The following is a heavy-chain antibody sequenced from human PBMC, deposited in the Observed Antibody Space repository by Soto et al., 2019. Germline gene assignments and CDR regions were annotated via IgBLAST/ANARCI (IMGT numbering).Heavy chain of an antibody. Sequence: PGGSLRLSCAASGFIFTNYAMNWVRQAPGKGLEWVSVIGGRGNSAYYADSVQGRFTISRDNSKNTLYLQMNSLRAEDTAVYYCAKALIAVAARRNYYGMDVWGQGTTVTVSS. J-gene: IGHJ6*02. CDR3: AKALIAVAARRNYYGMDV. D-gene: IGHD6-19*01. V-gene: IGHV3-23*01. CDR2: IGGRGNSA. CDR1: GFIFTNYA.